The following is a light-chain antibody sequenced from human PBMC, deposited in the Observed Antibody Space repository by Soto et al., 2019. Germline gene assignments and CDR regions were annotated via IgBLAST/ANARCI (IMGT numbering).Light chain of an antibody. CDR3: MQGISWPPT. J-gene: IGKJ4*01. V-gene: IGKV2-30*01. CDR1: HSLVYTDGNTY. CDR2: KVS. Sequence: DVVMTQSPLSLPVTLGQPASISCRSSHSLVYTDGNTYLNWFQQRPGQSSRRLIYKVSNRDSGVPDRFSGSGSGTDFTLKISRVEADDVGIYYCMQGISWPPTFGGGTKVEIK.